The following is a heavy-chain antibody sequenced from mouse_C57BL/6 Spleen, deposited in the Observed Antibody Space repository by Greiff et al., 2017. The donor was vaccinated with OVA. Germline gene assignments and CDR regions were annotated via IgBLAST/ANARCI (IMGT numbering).Heavy chain of an antibody. V-gene: IGHV2-2*01. CDR3: ARNAGVTTYAMDY. CDR1: GFSLTSYG. J-gene: IGHJ4*01. CDR2: IWSGGST. Sequence: QVQLQQSGPGLVQPSQSLSITCTVSGFSLTSYGVHWVRQSPGKGLEWLGVIWSGGSTDSNAAFISRLSISKDNSKSQVFFKMNSLQADDTAIYYCARNAGVTTYAMDYWGQGTSVTVSS. D-gene: IGHD2-2*01.